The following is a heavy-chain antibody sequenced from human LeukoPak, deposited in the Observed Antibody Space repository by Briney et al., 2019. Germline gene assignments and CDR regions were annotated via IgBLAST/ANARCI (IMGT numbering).Heavy chain of an antibody. CDR3: AGFFYDNSNDAFDI. D-gene: IGHD3-22*01. CDR1: GGTFSSYDFTFTSYA. V-gene: IGHV1-69*13. Sequence: ASVKVSCKASGGTFSSYDFTFTSYAISWVRQAPGQGLEWMGGIIPIYGRANYAQKFQGRVTITADESTRTVTMQLSSLRSEDTAVYYCAGFFYDNSNDAFDIWGQGTVVTVS. J-gene: IGHJ3*02. CDR2: IIPIYGRA.